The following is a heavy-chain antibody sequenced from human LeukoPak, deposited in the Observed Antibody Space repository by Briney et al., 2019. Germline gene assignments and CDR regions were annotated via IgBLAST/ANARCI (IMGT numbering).Heavy chain of an antibody. CDR2: INPSGGST. J-gene: IGHJ4*02. CDR1: GYTFTSYY. D-gene: IGHD4-17*01. CDR3: ARDGLSYGDNLYYFDY. V-gene: IGHV1-46*01. Sequence: GASVKVSCKASGYTFTSYYMHWVRQAPGQGLEWMGIINPSGGSTSYAQKFQGRVTMTWDTSTSTVDMELSSLRSEDTAVYYCARDGLSYGDNLYYFDYWGQGTLVTVSS.